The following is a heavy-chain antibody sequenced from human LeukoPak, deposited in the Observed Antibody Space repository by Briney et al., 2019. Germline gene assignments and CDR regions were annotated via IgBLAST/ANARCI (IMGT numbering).Heavy chain of an antibody. D-gene: IGHD2-2*01. Sequence: ASVKVSCKASGGTFSSYAISWVRQAPGQGLEWMGGIIPIFGTANYAQKFQGRVTIAADESTSTAYMELSSLRSEDTAVYYCARALGSSTSCPDYWGQGTLVTVSS. J-gene: IGHJ4*02. CDR2: IIPIFGTA. CDR1: GGTFSSYA. V-gene: IGHV1-69*13. CDR3: ARALGSSTSCPDY.